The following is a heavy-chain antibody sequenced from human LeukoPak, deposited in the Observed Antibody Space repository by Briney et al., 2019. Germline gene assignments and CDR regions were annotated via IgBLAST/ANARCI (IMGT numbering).Heavy chain of an antibody. V-gene: IGHV3-23*01. J-gene: IGHJ6*03. D-gene: IGHD2-15*01. CDR3: AKGVEDSGIYYYYYMDV. CDR1: DSGFTFSSYA. Sequence: HPGGSLRLSCAASDSGFTFSSYAMSWVRQAPGKGLEWVSGISGSGGGTYYADSVKGRFTISRDNSKNTLYLQMNSLRAEDTAVYYCAKGVEDSGIYYYYYMDVWGKGTTVTASS. CDR2: ISGSGGGT.